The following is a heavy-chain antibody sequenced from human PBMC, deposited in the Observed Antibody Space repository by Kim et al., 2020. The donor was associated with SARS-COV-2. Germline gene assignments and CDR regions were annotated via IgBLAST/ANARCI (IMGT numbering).Heavy chain of an antibody. Sequence: GGSLRLSCAASGFTFSSYAMHWVRQAPGKGLEYVSAISSNGGSTYYANSVKGRFTISRDNSKNTLYLQMGSLRAEDMAVYYCARDLRNVVRGVIRLGSYGMDVWGQGTTVTVSS. CDR2: ISSNGGST. J-gene: IGHJ6*02. D-gene: IGHD3-10*01. V-gene: IGHV3-64*01. CDR1: GFTFSSYA. CDR3: ARDLRNVVRGVIRLGSYGMDV.